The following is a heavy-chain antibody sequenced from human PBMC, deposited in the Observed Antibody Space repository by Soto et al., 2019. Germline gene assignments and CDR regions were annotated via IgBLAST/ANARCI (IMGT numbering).Heavy chain of an antibody. CDR2: ISGSDGKT. V-gene: IGHV3-23*01. D-gene: IGHD3-3*01. Sequence: GGSLRLSCAASGFTFRIYALSWVRQAPGKGLEWVSTISGSDGKTFYADSVKGRFSISRDTSQSTLYLQMNSLRADDTAMYYCARWSYLDYWGQGTRVTVSS. CDR1: GFTFRIYA. CDR3: ARWSYLDY. J-gene: IGHJ4*02.